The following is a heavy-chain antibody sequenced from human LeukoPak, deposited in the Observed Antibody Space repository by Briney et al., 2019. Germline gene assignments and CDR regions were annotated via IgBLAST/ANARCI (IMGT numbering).Heavy chain of an antibody. CDR1: GGSISSYX. J-gene: IGHJ4*02. D-gene: IGHD1-26*01. V-gene: IGHV4-59*01. Sequence: SETXXLXXTXXGGSISSYXWSWIRQPPGKGVEWMGYIYYSGRTNYNPSLKRRVTISVEKSKNKFSLKLSSVTAADTAVYYCARKRVGATDFDYWGQGTLVTVSS. CDR2: IYYSGRT. CDR3: ARKRVGATDFDY.